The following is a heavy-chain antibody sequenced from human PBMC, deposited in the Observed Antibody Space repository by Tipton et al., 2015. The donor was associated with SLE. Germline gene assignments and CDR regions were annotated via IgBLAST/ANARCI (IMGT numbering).Heavy chain of an antibody. CDR3: GGGNYFDYYMDV. CDR1: GASISDHY. Sequence: LSCTVSGASISDHYWTWIRQPPGKGLEWIGCIYSSGSTTYTPFLKSRIAISVDTSTMQFSLRLTSVTAADTAVYYCGGGNYFDYYMDVWGKGTTVTVSS. J-gene: IGHJ6*03. CDR2: IYSSGST. V-gene: IGHV4-4*08. D-gene: IGHD3-22*01.